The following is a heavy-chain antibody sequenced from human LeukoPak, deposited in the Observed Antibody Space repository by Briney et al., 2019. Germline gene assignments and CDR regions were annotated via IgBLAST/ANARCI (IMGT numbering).Heavy chain of an antibody. V-gene: IGHV3-30*04. CDR1: GFTFSLYA. CDR2: ISKDGNRK. Sequence: QPGRSLRLSCVASGFTFSLYAMHWVRQAPGKGLEWVSVISKDGNRKYYADSMKGRFTISRDNAKNSLYLQMNSLRAEDTAVYYCARASVNYYDSSGYWAFDYWGQGTLVTVSS. CDR3: ARASVNYYDSSGYWAFDY. J-gene: IGHJ4*02. D-gene: IGHD3-22*01.